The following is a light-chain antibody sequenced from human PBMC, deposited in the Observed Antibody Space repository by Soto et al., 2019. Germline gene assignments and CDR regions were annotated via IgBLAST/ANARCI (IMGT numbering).Light chain of an antibody. Sequence: QPVLTQSPSASASLGASVKLTCTLSSGHSSYAIAWHQQRPEKGPRYLMKLNNDGSHTKGDGIPDRFSGSSSGAERYLTISSLQSEDKADYYCQTWVTGSWVFGGGTKLTVL. CDR2: LNNDGSH. J-gene: IGLJ3*02. V-gene: IGLV4-69*01. CDR1: SGHSSYA. CDR3: QTWVTGSWV.